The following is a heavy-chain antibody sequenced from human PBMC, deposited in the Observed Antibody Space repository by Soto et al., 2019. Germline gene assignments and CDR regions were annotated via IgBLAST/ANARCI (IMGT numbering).Heavy chain of an antibody. Sequence: ASVKVPCQASGYTFTGYYMHWVRQAPGQGLEWMGWINPNSGGTNYAQKFQGRVTMTRDTSISTAYMELSRLRSDDTAVYYCARDLGSLRAADYWGQGTLVTVSS. CDR1: GYTFTGYY. J-gene: IGHJ4*02. V-gene: IGHV1-2*02. CDR2: INPNSGGT. CDR3: ARDLGSLRAADY. D-gene: IGHD2-15*01.